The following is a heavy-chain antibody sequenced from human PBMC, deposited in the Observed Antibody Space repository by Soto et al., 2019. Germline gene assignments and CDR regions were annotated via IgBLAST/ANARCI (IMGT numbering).Heavy chain of an antibody. V-gene: IGHV3-74*01. Sequence: AGGSLRLSCAASGFTFSSYAMSWVRQVPGKGPEWVSRINDDGSSTNYADPVKGRFTISRDNAKNTLYLQMNDLRAEDTAVYYCTRGPRSTSTGTGAFWGQGTLVTVSS. J-gene: IGHJ4*02. CDR1: GFTFSSYA. CDR2: INDDGSST. CDR3: TRGPRSTSTGTGAF. D-gene: IGHD1-1*01.